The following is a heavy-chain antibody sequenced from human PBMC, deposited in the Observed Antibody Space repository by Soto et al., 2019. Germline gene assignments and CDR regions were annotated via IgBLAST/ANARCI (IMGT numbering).Heavy chain of an antibody. CDR3: TADLAQTDPYNCFEP. V-gene: IGHV1-58*02. J-gene: IGHJ5*02. D-gene: IGHD1-1*01. CDR2: IVVGSGNT. CDR1: GYTFTSYG. Sequence: GASVKVSCTASGYTFTSYGISWVRQAPGQRLEWIGRIVVGSGNTNYAQKFQERVTITRDVSTNTANMKQTSLRSEDTPMYNYTADLAQTDPYNCFEPWAREPWSPSPQ.